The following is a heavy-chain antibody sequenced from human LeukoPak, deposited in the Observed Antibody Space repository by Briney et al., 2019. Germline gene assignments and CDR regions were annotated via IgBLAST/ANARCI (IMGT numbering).Heavy chain of an antibody. D-gene: IGHD1-26*01. CDR2: ISFTGST. V-gene: IGHV4-39*02. J-gene: IGHJ5*01. CDR3: ARIPIWETNRSAFDS. CDR1: GDSFSTNNYH. Sequence: SETLSLTCTVSGDSFSTNNYHWGWVRQPPGRGLEWIGSISFTGSTYYNPSLKSRVTISVDSSKNHFALILSSVTAADTAVYYCARIPIWETNRSAFDSRGHGALVAVSS.